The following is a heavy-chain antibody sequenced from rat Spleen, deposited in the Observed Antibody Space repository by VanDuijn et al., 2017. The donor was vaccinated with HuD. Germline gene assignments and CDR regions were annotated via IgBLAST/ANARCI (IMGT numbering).Heavy chain of an antibody. CDR3: ATAGARVSRFAY. J-gene: IGHJ3*01. CDR1: GFTLSNFY. Sequence: EVQLVESGGGLVQPGRSMKLSCAASGFTLSNFYMAWVRQAPTKGLEWVASISTGGGNTYYRDSVKGRFTISRDNAKNTLYLQMDSLRSEDTATYYCATAGARVSRFAYWGQGTLVTVSS. V-gene: IGHV5-25*01. D-gene: IGHD1-4*01. CDR2: ISTGGGNT.